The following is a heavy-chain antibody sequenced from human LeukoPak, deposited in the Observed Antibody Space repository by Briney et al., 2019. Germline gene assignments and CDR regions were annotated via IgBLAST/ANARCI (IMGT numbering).Heavy chain of an antibody. CDR1: GGSISSGDYY. V-gene: IGHV4-30-4*01. J-gene: IGHJ4*02. D-gene: IGHD3-16*01. CDR2: IYYSGST. CDR3: AKRGGDGVDY. Sequence: SETLSLTCTVSGGSISSGDYYWSWVRQPPGKGLEWIGYIYYSGSTYYNPSLKSRVTISVDTSKNQFSLKLSSVTAADTAVYYCAKRGGDGVDYWGQGTLVTVSS.